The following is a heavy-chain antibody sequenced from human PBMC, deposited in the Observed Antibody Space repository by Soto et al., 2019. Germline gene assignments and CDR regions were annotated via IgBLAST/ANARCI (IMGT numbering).Heavy chain of an antibody. CDR2: IRFDGSNI. CDR3: AGYGVGGKVYFGCLDY. J-gene: IGHJ4*02. V-gene: IGHV3-33*01. Sequence: QVQLVESGGGVVQPGRSLRLSCAVSEIIFSGYGMHWVRQAPGKGLEWVAVIRFDGSNIHYADSVKGRFTISRDNSKNALHLQMASLSAEDTAVYYCAGYGVGGKVYFGCLDYWGQGALVNV. D-gene: IGHD3-9*01. CDR1: EIIFSGYG.